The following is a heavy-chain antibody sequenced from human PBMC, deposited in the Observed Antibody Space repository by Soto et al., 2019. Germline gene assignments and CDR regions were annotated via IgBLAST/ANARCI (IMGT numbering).Heavy chain of an antibody. CDR1: AGSIRSGDYY. Sequence: QVQLQESGPGLVKPSQTLSLTCTVSAGSIRSGDYYWTWIRQPPRKGLEWIGYIDHSGSAYYNPSLKSRATISIDTSNNQFSLKITSVTAADTAVYYCAGELGTFYFDHWGQGTLVTVSS. D-gene: IGHD7-27*01. V-gene: IGHV4-30-4*01. CDR2: IDHSGSA. CDR3: AGELGTFYFDH. J-gene: IGHJ4*02.